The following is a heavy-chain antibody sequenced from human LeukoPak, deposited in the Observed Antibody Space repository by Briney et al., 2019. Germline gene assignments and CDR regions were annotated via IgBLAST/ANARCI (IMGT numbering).Heavy chain of an antibody. D-gene: IGHD3-22*01. V-gene: IGHV3-21*01. CDR3: ARPTKYYYDSSGYYYYYYGMDV. CDR2: ISSSSSYI. CDR1: GSTFSSYS. Sequence: KPGGSLRLSCAASGSTFSSYSMNWVRQAPGKGLEWVSSISSSSSYIYYADSVKGRFTISRDNAKNSLYLQMNSLRAEDTAVYYCARPTKYYYDSSGYYYYYYGMDVWGQGTTVTVSS. J-gene: IGHJ6*02.